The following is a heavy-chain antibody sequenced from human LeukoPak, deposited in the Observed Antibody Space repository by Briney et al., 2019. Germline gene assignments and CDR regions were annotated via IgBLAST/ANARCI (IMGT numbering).Heavy chain of an antibody. D-gene: IGHD4-17*01. CDR3: ATATAVTTPYYYYGMDV. V-gene: IGHV3-53*01. Sequence: PGGSLRLSCAASGFTVSSNYMSWVRQAPGKGLEWVSVIYSGGSTYYADSVKGRFTISRDNSKNTLYLQMNSLRAEDTAVYYCATATAVTTPYYYYGMDVWGQGTTVTVSS. CDR2: IYSGGST. J-gene: IGHJ6*02. CDR1: GFTVSSNY.